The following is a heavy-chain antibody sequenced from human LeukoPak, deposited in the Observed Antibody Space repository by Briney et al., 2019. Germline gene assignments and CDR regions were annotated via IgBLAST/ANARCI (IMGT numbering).Heavy chain of an antibody. CDR1: GGSISSSSYY. D-gene: IGHD6-13*01. CDR2: IYYSGST. CDR3: ARGRVSSSTWYSTYYYYFYMDV. J-gene: IGHJ6*03. V-gene: IGHV4-39*07. Sequence: SETLSLTCTVSGGSISSSSYYWGWIRQPPGKGLEGIVSIYYSGSTYYHPSHKSRLTISVDTSKNQFSRKLSSVTGADTAVYFCARGRVSSSTWYSTYYYYFYMDVWGKGTTVTVSS.